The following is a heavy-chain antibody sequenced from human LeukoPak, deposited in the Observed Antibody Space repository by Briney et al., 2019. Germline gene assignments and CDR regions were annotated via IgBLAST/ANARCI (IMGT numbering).Heavy chain of an antibody. CDR1: GFTFDDYA. V-gene: IGHV3-9*01. D-gene: IGHD6-19*01. Sequence: GGSLRLSCVASGFTFDDYAMYWVRQAPGKGLEWVSGISWNSGSIGYADSVKGRFTISRDNAKNSLYLQMNSLRAEDTAFYYCAKAISGWPTGIDCWGQGTLVTVSS. J-gene: IGHJ4*02. CDR3: AKAISGWPTGIDC. CDR2: ISWNSGSI.